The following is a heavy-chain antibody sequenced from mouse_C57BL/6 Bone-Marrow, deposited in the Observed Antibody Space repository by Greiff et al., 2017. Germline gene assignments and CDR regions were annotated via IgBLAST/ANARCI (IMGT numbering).Heavy chain of an antibody. D-gene: IGHD1-1*01. CDR3: ARGFYYGSSYYFDY. V-gene: IGHV5-6*01. Sequence: EVQLQESGGDLVKPGGSLKLSCAASGFTFSSYGMSWVRQTPDKRLEWVATISSGGSYTYYPDSVKGRFTISRDNAKNTLYLQMSSLKSEDTAMYYCARGFYYGSSYYFDYWGQGTTLTVSS. CDR2: ISSGGSYT. CDR1: GFTFSSYG. J-gene: IGHJ2*01.